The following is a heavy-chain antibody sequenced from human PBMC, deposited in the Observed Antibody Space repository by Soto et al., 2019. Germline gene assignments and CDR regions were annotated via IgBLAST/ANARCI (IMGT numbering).Heavy chain of an antibody. CDR3: ARDQYDILTGYGFDY. Sequence: EVQLVESGGGLVQPGGSLRLSCAASGFTFSSYSMNWVRQAPGKGLEWVSYISSSSSTIYYADSVKGRFTISRDNAKNSLYLQMNSLRAEDTAVYYCARDQYDILTGYGFDYWGQGILVTVSS. V-gene: IGHV3-48*01. CDR2: ISSSSSTI. CDR1: GFTFSSYS. D-gene: IGHD3-9*01. J-gene: IGHJ4*02.